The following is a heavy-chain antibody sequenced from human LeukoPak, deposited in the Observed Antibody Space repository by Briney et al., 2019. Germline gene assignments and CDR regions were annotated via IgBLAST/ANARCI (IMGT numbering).Heavy chain of an antibody. CDR1: GGSISSYY. CDR2: IYYSGST. Sequence: PSETLSLTCTVSGGSISSYYWSWIRQPPGKGLEWIGYIYYSGSTNYNPSLKSRVTISVDTSKNQFSLKLSSVTAADTAVYYCARHNGNDTDDAFDIWGQGTMVTVSS. J-gene: IGHJ3*02. D-gene: IGHD1-20*01. CDR3: ARHNGNDTDDAFDI. V-gene: IGHV4-59*01.